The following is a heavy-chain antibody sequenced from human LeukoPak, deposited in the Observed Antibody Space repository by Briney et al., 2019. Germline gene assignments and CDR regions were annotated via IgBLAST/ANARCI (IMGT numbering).Heavy chain of an antibody. D-gene: IGHD2-2*01. CDR1: GGAFSSYA. V-gene: IGHV1-69*04. CDR2: IIPMFGIA. Sequence: ASVKVSCKASGGAFSSYAISWVRQAPGQGLEWMGRIIPMFGIANCAQKFQGRVTITADKSTSTAYMELSSLRSEDTAVYYCARDCSSTSCRGYYYYYGMDVWGQGTTVTVSS. J-gene: IGHJ6*02. CDR3: ARDCSSTSCRGYYYYYGMDV.